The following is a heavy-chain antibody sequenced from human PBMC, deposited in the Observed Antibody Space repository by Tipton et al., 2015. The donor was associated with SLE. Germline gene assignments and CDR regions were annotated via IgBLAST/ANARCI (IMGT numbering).Heavy chain of an antibody. Sequence: TLSLTCTATGDSVTSSGYYWSWIRQHPGKGLEWIGFISYDGRTKYNPSLKSRVTISIDTSKNQFSLRLTSMTPADTALYYCARARRTTSSHFDYWGQGTLVTVSS. CDR2: ISYDGRT. J-gene: IGHJ4*02. V-gene: IGHV4-31*03. D-gene: IGHD1-14*01. CDR3: ARARRTTSSHFDY. CDR1: GDSVTSSGYY.